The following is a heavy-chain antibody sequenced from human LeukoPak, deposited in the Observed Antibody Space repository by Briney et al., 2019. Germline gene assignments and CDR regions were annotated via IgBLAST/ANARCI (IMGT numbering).Heavy chain of an antibody. CDR2: ISYDGSNK. Sequence: PGGSLRLSCAASGFTISSYAIHWVRQAPGKGLEWVAVISYDGSNKYYADSVKGRFTISRDNSKNTLYLQMNSLRAEDTAVYYCARRTRSVRGVILIDYWGQGTLVTVSS. J-gene: IGHJ4*02. CDR1: GFTISSYA. D-gene: IGHD3-10*01. V-gene: IGHV3-30*04. CDR3: ARRTRSVRGVILIDY.